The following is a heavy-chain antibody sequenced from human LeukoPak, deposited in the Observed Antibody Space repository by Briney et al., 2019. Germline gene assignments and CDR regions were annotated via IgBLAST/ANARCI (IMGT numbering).Heavy chain of an antibody. CDR1: QYTFTNYV. Sequence: GASVKVSCKASQYTFTNYVLHWVRQAPGQRLEWMGWINAGNGNRKYSQKFQGRVTITRDTSASTAYMELSSLRSEDTAVYYCARSFIRITIFGVAGNWFDPWGQGTLVTVSS. V-gene: IGHV1-3*01. CDR3: ARSFIRITIFGVAGNWFDP. J-gene: IGHJ5*02. D-gene: IGHD3-3*01. CDR2: INAGNGNR.